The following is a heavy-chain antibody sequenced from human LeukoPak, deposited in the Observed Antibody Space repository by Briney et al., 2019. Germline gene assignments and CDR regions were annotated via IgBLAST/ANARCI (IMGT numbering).Heavy chain of an antibody. CDR1: GYTFTSYG. V-gene: IGHV1-18*01. Sequence: ASVKVSCKASGYTFTSYGISWVRQAPGQGLEWMGWISAYNGNTNYAQKLQGRVTMTTDTSTSTAYMELRSLRSDDTAVYYCARDQDAGSQVAGIAAAGRDNWFDPWAREPWSPSPQ. CDR2: ISAYNGNT. D-gene: IGHD6-13*01. J-gene: IGHJ5*02. CDR3: ARDQDAGSQVAGIAAAGRDNWFDP.